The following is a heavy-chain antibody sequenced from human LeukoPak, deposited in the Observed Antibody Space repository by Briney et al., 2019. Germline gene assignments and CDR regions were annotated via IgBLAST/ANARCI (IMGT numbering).Heavy chain of an antibody. J-gene: IGHJ5*02. D-gene: IGHD4-23*01. CDR1: GYTFTTYD. V-gene: IGHV1-8*01. CDR3: ARGPNKSDGGNSGSAWFDP. CDR2: MNPNSGNT. Sequence: ASVKVSCKASGYTFTTYDINWVQQATGQGLEWMGWMNPNSGNTGYAQKFQGRVTMTRNTSISTAYMELSSLRSEDTAVYYCARGPNKSDGGNSGSAWFDPWGQGTLATVSS.